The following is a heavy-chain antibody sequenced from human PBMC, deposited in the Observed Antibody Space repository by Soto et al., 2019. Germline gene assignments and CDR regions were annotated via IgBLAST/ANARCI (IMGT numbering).Heavy chain of an antibody. CDR1: GYTFCSYG. CDR3: ARETTVTEDWFDP. J-gene: IGHJ5*02. Sequence: ASVKVSCKASGYTFCSYGITWVRQAPGQPLEWMGWISLNCDSANYAQKFQGRVTMTTDTSTTTAYMELSSLRSEDTAVYYCARETTVTEDWFDPWGQGTLVTVSS. D-gene: IGHD4-17*01. V-gene: IGHV1-18*01. CDR2: ISLNCDSA.